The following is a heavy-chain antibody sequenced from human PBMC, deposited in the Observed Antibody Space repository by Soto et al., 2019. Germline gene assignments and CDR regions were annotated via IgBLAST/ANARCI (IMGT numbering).Heavy chain of an antibody. V-gene: IGHV4-31*03. CDR3: ARDSDNKAMAQGAFDI. CDR1: GGSISSGGYY. CDR2: IYYSGST. Sequence: QVQLQESGPGLVKPSQTLSLTCTVSGGSISSGGYYWSWIRQHPGKGLEWIGYIYYSGSTYYNPSLKSRVTMSVDTSKNQFSLKLSSVTAADTAVYYCARDSDNKAMAQGAFDIWGQGTMVTVSS. D-gene: IGHD5-18*01. J-gene: IGHJ3*02.